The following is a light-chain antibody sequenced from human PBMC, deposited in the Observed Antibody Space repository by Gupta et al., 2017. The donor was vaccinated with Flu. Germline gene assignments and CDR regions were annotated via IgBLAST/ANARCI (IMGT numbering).Light chain of an antibody. J-gene: IGKJ1*01. Sequence: DIQMTQSSSTLSASKGDTVTITCRASQSVSTWLDWYQQKPGKAPKLLISQSSTLQSGVSSRFSGSGSVTEFTLTISSLQPDDIATYYCQQYSSYSTFGPGTKVEI. CDR1: QSVSTW. CDR2: QSS. V-gene: IGKV1-5*03. CDR3: QQYSSYST.